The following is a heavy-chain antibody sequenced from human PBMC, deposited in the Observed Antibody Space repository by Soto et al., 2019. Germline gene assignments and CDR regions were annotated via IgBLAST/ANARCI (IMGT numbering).Heavy chain of an antibody. J-gene: IGHJ4*02. D-gene: IGHD3-9*01. CDR3: ARGVSPTNYDILTGYYY. Sequence: GASVKVSCKASGYTFTGYYMHWVRQAPGQGLEWMGWINPNSGGTNYAQKFQGRVTMTRDTSISTAYMELSRLRSDDTAVYYCARGVSPTNYDILTGYYYWGQGTLVTVYS. V-gene: IGHV1-2*02. CDR1: GYTFTGYY. CDR2: INPNSGGT.